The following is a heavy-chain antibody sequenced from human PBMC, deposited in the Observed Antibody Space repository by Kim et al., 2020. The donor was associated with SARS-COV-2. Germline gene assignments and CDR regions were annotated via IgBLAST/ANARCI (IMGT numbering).Heavy chain of an antibody. CDR2: IYPGDSDT. D-gene: IGHD2-15*01. J-gene: IGHJ4*02. CDR3: ARQSTFPINCSGGSCLDY. CDR1: GYSFTSYW. Sequence: GESLKISCKGSGYSFTSYWIGWVRQMPGKGLEWMGIIYPGDSDTIYSPSFQGQVTISADKSISTAYLQWSSLKASDTAMYYCARQSTFPINCSGGSCLDYWGQGTLVTVSS. V-gene: IGHV5-51*01.